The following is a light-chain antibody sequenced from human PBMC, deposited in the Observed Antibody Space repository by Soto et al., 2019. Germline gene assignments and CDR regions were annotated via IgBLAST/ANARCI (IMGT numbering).Light chain of an antibody. V-gene: IGKV3-15*01. Sequence: EIVMTQSPATLSVSPGERANLSCRASESVSGNLAWYQQTPGQAPSLIILGASTRAIGIPARFRGSGSGTQFTLTITSLQSEDFAVYYCQQYNNWPRTFGQGTKVDIK. CDR2: GAS. J-gene: IGKJ1*01. CDR3: QQYNNWPRT. CDR1: ESVSGN.